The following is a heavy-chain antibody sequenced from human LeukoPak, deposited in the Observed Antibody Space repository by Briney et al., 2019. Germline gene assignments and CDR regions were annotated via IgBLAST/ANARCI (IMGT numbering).Heavy chain of an antibody. CDR2: ISGSGGST. D-gene: IGHD3-10*01. CDR3: ARDRDGIALIRDRRYYYMDV. CDR1: GFTFSSYG. J-gene: IGHJ6*03. V-gene: IGHV3-23*01. Sequence: GGTLRLSCAASGFTFSSYGMSWVRQAPGKGLEWVSAISGSGGSTYYADSVKGRFTISRDNAKNSLYLQMNSLRAEDTAVYYCARDRDGIALIRDRRYYYMDVWGKGTTVTVSS.